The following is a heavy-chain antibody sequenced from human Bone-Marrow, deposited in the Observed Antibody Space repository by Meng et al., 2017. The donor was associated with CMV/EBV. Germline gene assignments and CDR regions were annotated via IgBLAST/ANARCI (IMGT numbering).Heavy chain of an antibody. CDR1: GYTFTSYY. CDR3: ARVSRGRGDY. D-gene: IGHD3-10*01. Sequence: SVKVSCKASGYTFTSYYMHWVRQAPGQGLEWMGRIIPILGIANYAQKFQGRVTITADKSTSTAYMELSSLRSEDTAVYYCARVSRGRGDYWGQGTLVTVSS. J-gene: IGHJ4*02. V-gene: IGHV1-69*04. CDR2: IIPILGIA.